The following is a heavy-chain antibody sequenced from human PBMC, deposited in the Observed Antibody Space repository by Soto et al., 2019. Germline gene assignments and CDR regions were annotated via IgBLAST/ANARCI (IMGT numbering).Heavy chain of an antibody. CDR1: GDNVSSNSAG. J-gene: IGHJ6*02. CDR2: TYYKSKWNN. D-gene: IGHD3-10*01. Sequence: SQTLSLTWVISGDNVSSNSAGWNWIRQSPSRGLEWLGRTYYKSKWNNDYALSVKSRITINPDTSKNQFSLHLYSVTPEDTAVYYCTGITWFRGMDVWGQGTPVTVSS. V-gene: IGHV6-1*01. CDR3: TGITWFRGMDV.